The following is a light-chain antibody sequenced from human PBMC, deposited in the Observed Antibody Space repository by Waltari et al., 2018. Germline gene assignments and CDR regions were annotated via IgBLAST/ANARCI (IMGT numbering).Light chain of an antibody. J-gene: IGKJ4*01. V-gene: IGKV1-5*03. CDR1: QSISSW. CDR2: KAS. CDR3: QQYKSYSLT. Sequence: DIQMTQSPSTLSASVGDRVTITCRASQSISSWLAWYQQKPGKAPNLLIYKASSLESGVPSRFSGSGSGTEFTLTISSLQTDDFATYYCQQYKSYSLTFGGGTKLEIK.